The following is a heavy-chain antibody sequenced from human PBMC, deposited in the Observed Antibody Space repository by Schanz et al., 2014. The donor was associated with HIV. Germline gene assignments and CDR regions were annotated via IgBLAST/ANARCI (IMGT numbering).Heavy chain of an antibody. J-gene: IGHJ4*02. V-gene: IGHV1-2*02. Sequence: QVQLVQSGAEVKKPGASVKVSCKASGYTFTNYYIHWVRQAPGQGPEWMGWIDCSNGDTYYKKNFRGRVTMTRDTPITTVFMELSGLRSDXTAVYFCARNEFRLLPFDFWGQGTLVTVSS. CDR2: IDCSNGDT. CDR1: GYTFTNYY. CDR3: ARNEFRLLPFDF. D-gene: IGHD2-21*02.